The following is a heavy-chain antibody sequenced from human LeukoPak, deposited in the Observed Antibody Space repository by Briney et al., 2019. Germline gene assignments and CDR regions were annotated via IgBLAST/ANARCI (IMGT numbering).Heavy chain of an antibody. J-gene: IGHJ4*02. Sequence: PSEALSLTCSVSGDSVSSTNYYWGWIRQPPGKGLEWIGTIYYSGSTYYNSSLKSRATISVDTSKNQFFLRLNSVTATDTAMYYCCGGPKWGLPIYYFDSWGQGTLVTVSS. CDR1: GDSVSSTNYY. CDR3: CGGPKWGLPIYYFDS. CDR2: IYYSGST. V-gene: IGHV4-39*01. D-gene: IGHD1-26*01.